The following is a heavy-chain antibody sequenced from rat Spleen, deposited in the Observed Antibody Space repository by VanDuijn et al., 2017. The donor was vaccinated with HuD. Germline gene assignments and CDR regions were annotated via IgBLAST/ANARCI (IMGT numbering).Heavy chain of an antibody. CDR3: ATFHYNSGYGVY. CDR1: GFSLTSYHV. J-gene: IGHJ2*01. V-gene: IGHV3-3*01. D-gene: IGHD4-3*01. Sequence: VQLKESGPGLVQPSQTLSLTCTVSGFSLTSYHVSWVRQPPGNKLEWMGYINSVGSTNYNPSLKSRISITRDTSKNQFFLQVNSVTTEDTATYYCATFHYNSGYGVYWGQGVMVTVSS. CDR2: INSVGST.